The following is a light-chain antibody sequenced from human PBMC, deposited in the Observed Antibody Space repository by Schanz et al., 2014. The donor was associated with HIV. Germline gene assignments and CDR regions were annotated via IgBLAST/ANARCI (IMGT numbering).Light chain of an antibody. CDR1: SSDIGTYDL. V-gene: IGLV2-23*02. CDR2: EVS. Sequence: QSVLTQPASVSGSPGQSITISCTGTSSDIGTYDLVSWYQQHPGRAPKLLIYEVSKRPSGVSSRFSGSKSGSTASLTISGLQAEDESDYYCQSYDSSLSGSKVFGGGTKLTVL. CDR3: QSYDSSLSGSKV. J-gene: IGLJ3*02.